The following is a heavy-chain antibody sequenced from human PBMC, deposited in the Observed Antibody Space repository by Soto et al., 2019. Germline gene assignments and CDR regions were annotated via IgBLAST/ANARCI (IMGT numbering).Heavy chain of an antibody. CDR2: IIPIFGTA. CDR3: ARNVVVVPAAIGGPWGYYYYGMDV. Sequence: SVKVSCKASGGTFSSYAISWVRQAPGQGLEWMGGIIPIFGTANYAQKFQGRVTITADESTSTAYMELSSLRSEDTAVYYCARNVVVVPAAIGGPWGYYYYGMDVWGQGTTVTASS. CDR1: GGTFSSYA. J-gene: IGHJ6*02. D-gene: IGHD2-2*01. V-gene: IGHV1-69*13.